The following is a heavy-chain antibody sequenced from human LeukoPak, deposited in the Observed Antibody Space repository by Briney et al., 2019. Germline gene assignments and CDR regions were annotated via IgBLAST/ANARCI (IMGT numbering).Heavy chain of an antibody. CDR2: INHSGST. V-gene: IGHV4-34*01. CDR1: GGSFSGCY. J-gene: IGHJ4*02. Sequence: KTSETLSLTCAVYGGSFSGCYWSWIRQPPGKGLEWIGEINHSGSTNYNPSLKSRVTISVDTSKNQFSLKLSSVTAADTAVYYCARVHNRVDYWGQGTLVTVSS. D-gene: IGHD1-1*01. CDR3: ARVHNRVDY.